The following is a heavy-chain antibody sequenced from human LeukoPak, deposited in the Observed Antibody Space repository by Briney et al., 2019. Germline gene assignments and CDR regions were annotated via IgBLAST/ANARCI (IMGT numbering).Heavy chain of an antibody. V-gene: IGHV4-59*08. J-gene: IGHJ4*02. Sequence: PSETLSLTCSVSGGSISYYYWSWIRQPPGKGLEWIGYSHGSGESNYNPSLQSRVIISRDTSKNQFSLNLMSVTAADTAVYYCAASSHSGSHRAYWGQGTPVTVSS. CDR2: SHGSGES. D-gene: IGHD3-10*01. CDR3: AASSHSGSHRAY. CDR1: GGSISYYY.